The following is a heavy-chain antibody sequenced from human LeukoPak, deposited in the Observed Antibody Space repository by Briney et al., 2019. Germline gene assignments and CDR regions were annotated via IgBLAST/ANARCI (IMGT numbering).Heavy chain of an antibody. J-gene: IGHJ4*02. CDR2: IYYSGST. CDR3: ARSGPYGDFDY. CDR1: GGSISSYY. Sequence: SETLSLTCTVSGGSISSYYWSWIRQPPGKGLEWIGYIYYSGSTNYNPSLKSRVTISVDTSKNQFSLKLGSVTAADTAVYYCARSGPYGDFDYWGQGTLVTVSS. D-gene: IGHD4-17*01. V-gene: IGHV4-59*08.